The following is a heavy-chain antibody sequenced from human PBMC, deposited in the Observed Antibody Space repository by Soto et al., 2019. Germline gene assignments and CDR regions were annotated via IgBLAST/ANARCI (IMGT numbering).Heavy chain of an antibody. CDR1: GFTVSSNY. CDR3: ASCSGGSCYLDY. D-gene: IGHD2-15*01. J-gene: IGHJ4*02. V-gene: IGHV3-66*01. Sequence: GGSLRLSCAASGFTVSSNYMSWVRQAPGKGLEWVSVIYSGGSTYFADSVKGRFTISRDNSKNTLYLQMNSLRAEDTAVYYCASCSGGSCYLDYWGQGTLVTVSS. CDR2: IYSGGST.